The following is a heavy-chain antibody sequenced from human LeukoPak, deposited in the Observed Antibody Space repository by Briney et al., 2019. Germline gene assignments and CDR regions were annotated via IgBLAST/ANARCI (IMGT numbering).Heavy chain of an antibody. CDR3: ARAKITIFGVVIISYYFDY. J-gene: IGHJ4*02. D-gene: IGHD3-3*01. CDR2: INWNGGST. V-gene: IGHV3-20*04. Sequence: PGGSLRLSCAASGFTFDDYGMSWVRQAPGKGLEWVSGINWNGGSTGYADSVKGRFTISRDNAKNSLYLQINSLRAEDTALYYCARAKITIFGVVIISYYFDYWGQGTLVTVSS. CDR1: GFTFDDYG.